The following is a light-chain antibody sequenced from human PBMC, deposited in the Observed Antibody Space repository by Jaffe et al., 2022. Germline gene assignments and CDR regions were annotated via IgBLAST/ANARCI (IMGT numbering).Light chain of an antibody. CDR3: SSFAGTNNYV. V-gene: IGLV2-8*01. J-gene: IGLJ1*01. CDR2: EVS. CDR1: SSDVGGYNY. Sequence: QSALTQPPSASGSPGQSVTISCTGTSSDVGGYNYVSWYQQHPGKAPKLMISEVSKRPSGVPDRFSGAKSGNTASLTVSGLQPEDEADYYCSSFAGTNNYVFGTGTKVTVL.